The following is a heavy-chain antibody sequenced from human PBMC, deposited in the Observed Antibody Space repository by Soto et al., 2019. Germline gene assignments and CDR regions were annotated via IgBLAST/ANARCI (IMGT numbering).Heavy chain of an antibody. CDR3: AAXSAYSSSSKYYYYGMDV. V-gene: IGHV1-58*01. D-gene: IGHD6-6*01. CDR2: IVVGSGNT. CDR1: GFTFTSSA. J-gene: IGHJ6*02. Sequence: SVKVSCKASGFTFTSSAVQWVRQARGQRLEWIGWIVVGSGNTNYAQKFQERVTITRDMSTSTAYMELSSLRSEDTAVYYCAAXSAYSSSSKYYYYGMDVWGQGTTVTVSS.